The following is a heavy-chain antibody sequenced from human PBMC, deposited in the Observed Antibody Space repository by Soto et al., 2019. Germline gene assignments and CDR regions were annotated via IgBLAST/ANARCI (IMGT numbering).Heavy chain of an antibody. Sequence: SLPCTVSGGSISSYYWSWIRQSPGKGLEWIGDIYYSGSTNYNPSLKSRVTISVDTSKNQFSLKLSSVTAADTAVYYCARGGSGLIPFDYWGQGTLVTVSS. V-gene: IGHV4-59*01. D-gene: IGHD1-26*01. CDR2: IYYSGST. J-gene: IGHJ4*02. CDR3: ARGGSGLIPFDY. CDR1: GGSISSYY.